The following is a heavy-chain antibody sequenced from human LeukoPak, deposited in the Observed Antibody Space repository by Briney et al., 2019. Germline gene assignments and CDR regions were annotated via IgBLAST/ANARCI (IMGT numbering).Heavy chain of an antibody. V-gene: IGHV4-34*01. Sequence: SETLSLTCAVYGGSFSGYYWSWIRQPPGKGLEWIGEINHSGSTNYNPSLKSRVTISVDTSKSQFSLKLSSVTAADTAVYYCARDRNAYDFWSGYSHGMDVWGQGTTVTVSS. CDR3: ARDRNAYDFWSGYSHGMDV. J-gene: IGHJ6*02. CDR1: GGSFSGYY. CDR2: INHSGST. D-gene: IGHD3-3*01.